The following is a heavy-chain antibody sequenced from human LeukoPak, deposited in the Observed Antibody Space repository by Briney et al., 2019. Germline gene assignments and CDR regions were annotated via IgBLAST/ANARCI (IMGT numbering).Heavy chain of an antibody. D-gene: IGHD3-9*01. Sequence: GGSLRLSCAASGFTFSSYWMSWVRQAPGKGLEWVANIKQDGSEKYYVDSVKGRFTISRDNAKNSLYLQMNSLRAEDTAVYYCARGGYDILTGYALHFDYWGQGTLVTVSS. CDR2: IKQDGSEK. V-gene: IGHV3-7*01. CDR3: ARGGYDILTGYALHFDY. J-gene: IGHJ4*02. CDR1: GFTFSSYW.